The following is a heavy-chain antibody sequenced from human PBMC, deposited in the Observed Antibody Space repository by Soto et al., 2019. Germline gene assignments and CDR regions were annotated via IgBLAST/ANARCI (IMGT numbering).Heavy chain of an antibody. Sequence: SETLSLTCTVSSAPVSSTTYTWGWIRQPPGKGLEWVASVYYSGSTNYNPSLKSRVTISVDTSKNQFSLKLSSVTAADTAAYYCASVTRTCISTSCYRYYYGMDVWGQGTTVTVSS. V-gene: IGHV4-39*07. CDR1: SAPVSSTTYT. CDR2: VYYSGST. CDR3: ASVTRTCISTSCYRYYYGMDV. D-gene: IGHD2-2*02. J-gene: IGHJ6*02.